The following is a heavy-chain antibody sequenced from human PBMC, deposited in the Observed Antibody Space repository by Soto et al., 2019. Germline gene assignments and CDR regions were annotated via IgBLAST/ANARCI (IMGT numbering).Heavy chain of an antibody. J-gene: IGHJ6*04. CDR2: IYYSGST. CDR3: ARDYGYSYRSNYYYYYGMDV. Sequence: SETLSLTCTVSGVSISSYYWSWIRQPPGKGLEWIGYIYYSGSTNYNPSLKSRVTISVDTSKNQFSLKLSSVTAADTAVYYCARDYGYSYRSNYYYYYGMDVGGKEPTV. V-gene: IGHV4-59*01. D-gene: IGHD5-18*01. CDR1: GVSISSYY.